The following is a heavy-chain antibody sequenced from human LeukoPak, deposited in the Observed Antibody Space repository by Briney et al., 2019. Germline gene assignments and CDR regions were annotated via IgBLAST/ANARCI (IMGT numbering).Heavy chain of an antibody. V-gene: IGHV3-21*01. D-gene: IGHD3-10*01. Sequence: GGSLRLSCAASGFTFSSYSMNWVRQAPGKGLDWVSGISGTSSYMYYGDSVKGRFTVSRDNAKNSLYLQMESLRVEDTAVYYCARDLHYYGSGPWGQGTLVTVSS. CDR1: GFTFSSYS. CDR2: ISGTSSYM. J-gene: IGHJ5*02. CDR3: ARDLHYYGSGP.